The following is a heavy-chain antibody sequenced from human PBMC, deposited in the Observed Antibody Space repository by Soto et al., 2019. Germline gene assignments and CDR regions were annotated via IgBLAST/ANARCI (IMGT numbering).Heavy chain of an antibody. J-gene: IGHJ4*02. V-gene: IGHV4-39*01. CDR1: GGSISSSSYY. CDR2: IYYSGST. CDR3: ARHREVPEDYFDY. D-gene: IGHD1-26*01. Sequence: SETLSLTCTVSGGSISSSSYYWGWIRQPPGKGLEWIGSIYYSGSTYYNPSLKSRVTISVDTSKNQFSLKLSSVTAADTAVYYCARHREVPEDYFDYWGQGTLVTVSS.